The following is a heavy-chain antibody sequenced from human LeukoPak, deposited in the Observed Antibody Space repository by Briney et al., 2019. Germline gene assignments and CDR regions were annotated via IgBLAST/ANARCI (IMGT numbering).Heavy chain of an antibody. CDR1: GFTFSSYW. D-gene: IGHD6-13*01. CDR2: VNNDGSTS. J-gene: IGHJ4*02. CDR3: LAAAGTIG. V-gene: IGHV3-74*01. Sequence: GGSLRLSCAASGFTFSSYWMHWGRQAPGMGLVWVSRVNNDGSTSSYADAVRGRFTISIDNTKNTLYLQMNSLRAEDTAVYFCLAAAGTIGWGQGTPVTVSS.